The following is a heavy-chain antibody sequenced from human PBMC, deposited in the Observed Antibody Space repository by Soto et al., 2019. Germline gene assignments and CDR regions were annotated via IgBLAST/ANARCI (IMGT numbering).Heavy chain of an antibody. CDR3: ARGINRYYYYGMDV. D-gene: IGHD3-16*01. J-gene: IGHJ6*02. V-gene: IGHV3-23*01. Sequence: GGSLRLSCAASGLTFSIFAMTWVRQAPGKGLEWVSVISDSGGITYYADSVKGRFTISRDNSKNTLYLHMGSLRAEDMAVYYCARGINRYYYYGMDVWGQGTTVTVSS. CDR1: GLTFSIFA. CDR2: ISDSGGIT.